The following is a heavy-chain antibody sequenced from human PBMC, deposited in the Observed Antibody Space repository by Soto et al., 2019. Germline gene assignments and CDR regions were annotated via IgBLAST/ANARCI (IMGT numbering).Heavy chain of an antibody. CDR3: ARGRYGDGDY. Sequence: QVQLVQSGAEVKKPGSSVKVSCKASGGTFSSYTISWVRQAPGQGLEWMGRIIPILGIANYAQQLQGRVTITADKSTSTAYMELSSLKSEEPAVYFCARGRYGDGDYWGQGTVVTVCS. CDR1: GGTFSSYT. CDR2: IIPILGIA. V-gene: IGHV1-69*02. J-gene: IGHJ4*02. D-gene: IGHD4-17*01.